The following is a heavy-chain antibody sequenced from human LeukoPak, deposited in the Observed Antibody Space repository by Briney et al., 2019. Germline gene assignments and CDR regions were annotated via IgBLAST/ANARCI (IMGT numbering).Heavy chain of an antibody. J-gene: IGHJ4*02. CDR2: ISYRGNN. Sequence: PSETLSLTCTVSGGSFSSSSYYWGWIRQPPGKGLEWIGSISYRGNNYHNPSVKSRVIMSVDTSKNQFSLALRSETAADTAVYYCARSILRYYYNASGYYPYYFDYWGQGMLVTVSS. CDR1: GGSFSSSSYY. V-gene: IGHV4-39*07. D-gene: IGHD3-22*01. CDR3: ARSILRYYYNASGYYPYYFDY.